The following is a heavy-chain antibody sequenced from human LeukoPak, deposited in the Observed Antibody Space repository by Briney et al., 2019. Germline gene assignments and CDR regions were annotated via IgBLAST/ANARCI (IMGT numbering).Heavy chain of an antibody. Sequence: GGSLRLSCAASGFTVSSNYMSWVRQAPGKGLEWVSVIYSGGSTYYADSVKGRFTISRDNSKNTLYLQMNSLRAEDTAVYYCARIWDCSSTSCYGSNYYYYMDVWGKGTTVTISS. D-gene: IGHD2-2*01. J-gene: IGHJ6*03. CDR3: ARIWDCSSTSCYGSNYYYYMDV. V-gene: IGHV3-66*01. CDR2: IYSGGST. CDR1: GFTVSSNY.